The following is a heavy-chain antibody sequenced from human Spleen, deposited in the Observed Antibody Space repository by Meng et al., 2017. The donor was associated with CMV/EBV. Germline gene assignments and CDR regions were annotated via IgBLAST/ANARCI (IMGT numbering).Heavy chain of an antibody. CDR2: VSAYNGNT. V-gene: IGHV1-18*04. Sequence: ASVKVSCKASGYTFTGYYIHWVRQAPGQGLEWMGWVSAYNGNTKYAQKVQGRLTMTTDTATSTGYMELTSLTSDDTAVYYCARDRTPQYGDPTGDWFDPWGQGTRVTVSS. CDR1: GYTFTGYY. J-gene: IGHJ5*02. CDR3: ARDRTPQYGDPTGDWFDP. D-gene: IGHD4-17*01.